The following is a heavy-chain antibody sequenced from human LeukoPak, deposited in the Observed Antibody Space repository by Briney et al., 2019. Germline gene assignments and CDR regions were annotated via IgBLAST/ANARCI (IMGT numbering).Heavy chain of an antibody. CDR1: GYTLTELS. CDR3: ARAPKAGITIFGVVLTTYNWFDP. D-gene: IGHD3-3*01. Sequence: GASVKVSCKVSGYTLTELSMHWVRQAPGKGLEWMGGFDPEDGETIYAQKFQGRVTMTEDTSTDTAYMELSSLRSEDTAVYYCARAPKAGITIFGVVLTTYNWFDPWGQGTLVTVSS. CDR2: FDPEDGET. J-gene: IGHJ5*02. V-gene: IGHV1-24*01.